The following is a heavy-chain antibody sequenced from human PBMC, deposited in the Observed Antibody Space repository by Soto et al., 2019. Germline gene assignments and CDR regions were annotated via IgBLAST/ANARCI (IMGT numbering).Heavy chain of an antibody. Sequence: SETALTCTVSGASITASYSNWAWIRQPPGKGLEWIGTFYYSGTTSQNPPLRSRITISGDTSRNQFSLNLRSVTAADSGVYYCAKLVRDDVRRSDLDHWGQGTLVTVSS. CDR2: FYYSGTT. CDR3: AKLVRDDVRRSDLDH. J-gene: IGHJ4*02. V-gene: IGHV4-39*01. CDR1: GASITASYSN. D-gene: IGHD3-10*02.